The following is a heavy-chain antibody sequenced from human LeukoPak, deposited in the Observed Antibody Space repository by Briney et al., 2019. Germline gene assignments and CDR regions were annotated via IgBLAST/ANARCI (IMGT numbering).Heavy chain of an antibody. CDR1: GFTFSSYS. V-gene: IGHV3-48*01. D-gene: IGHD6-6*01. Sequence: GGSLRLSCAVSGFTFSSYSMTWVRQAPGKGLEWVSYISSTSSTVYYADSVKGRFTISRDNVKDSLYLQMNSLRAEDTAVYYCARGRDSSSSYPGYWGQGTLVTVSS. CDR3: ARGRDSSSSYPGY. J-gene: IGHJ4*02. CDR2: ISSTSSTV.